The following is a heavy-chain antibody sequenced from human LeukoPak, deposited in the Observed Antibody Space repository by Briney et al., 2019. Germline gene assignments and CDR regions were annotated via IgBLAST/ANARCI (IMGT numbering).Heavy chain of an antibody. CDR3: ARVMITFGGVIAGLYYFDY. CDR2: TYYRSKWYN. D-gene: IGHD3-16*02. J-gene: IGHJ4*02. Sequence: SQTLSLTCALSGDIVSSNSAAWNWIRQSPSRGLEWLVRTYYRSKWYNDYAVSVKSRITINPDTSKNQFSLQLNSVTPEDTAVYYCARVMITFGGVIAGLYYFDYWGQGTLVTVSS. V-gene: IGHV6-1*01. CDR1: GDIVSSNSAA.